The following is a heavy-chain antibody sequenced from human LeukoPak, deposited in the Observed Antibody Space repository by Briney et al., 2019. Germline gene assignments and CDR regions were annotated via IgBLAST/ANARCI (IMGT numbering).Heavy chain of an antibody. D-gene: IGHD6-13*01. Sequence: QPGGSLRLSCAASGFTFSTYAMSWVRQAPGKGLEWVSSISGRGNNTYYADSVKGRFPISRDNSKNTLHLQMNSLRVEDTAIYYCARAYSSSWYDYWGQGTLVIVSS. CDR1: GFTFSTYA. V-gene: IGHV3-23*01. CDR3: ARAYSSSWYDY. J-gene: IGHJ4*02. CDR2: ISGRGNNT.